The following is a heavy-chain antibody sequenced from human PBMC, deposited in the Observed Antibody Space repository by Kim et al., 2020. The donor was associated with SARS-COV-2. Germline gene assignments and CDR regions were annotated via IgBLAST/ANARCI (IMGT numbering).Heavy chain of an antibody. CDR1: GFTFSSFG. J-gene: IGHJ2*01. V-gene: IGHV3-33*01. Sequence: GGSLRLSCVASGFTFSSFGMHWVRQAPGKGLEWVAVIWFDGSNQHYADSVKGRYTISRDNSNSTLYLQMNSLRAEDTAVYYCARERLGSDYWYFAPWGRGTQVTVFS. CDR3: ARERLGSDYWYFAP. CDR2: IWFDGSNQ. D-gene: IGHD1-26*01.